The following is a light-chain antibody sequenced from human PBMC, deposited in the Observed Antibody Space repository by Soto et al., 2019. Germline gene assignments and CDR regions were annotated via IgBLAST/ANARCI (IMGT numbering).Light chain of an antibody. Sequence: QSVLTQPPSASGTPGQTVTISCSGSSSNIGHNPVNWYQQLPGSAPKLLIYSNSHRPSGVPDRCSGSKSGTSASLAISGLQSEDEADYYCAAWDDSRTGSWVFGGGTQLTVL. CDR3: AAWDDSRTGSWV. V-gene: IGLV1-44*01. CDR1: SSNIGHNP. J-gene: IGLJ3*02. CDR2: SNS.